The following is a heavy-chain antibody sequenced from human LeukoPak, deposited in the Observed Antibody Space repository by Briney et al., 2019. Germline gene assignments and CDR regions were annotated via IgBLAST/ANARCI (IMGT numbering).Heavy chain of an antibody. V-gene: IGHV3-23*01. D-gene: IGHD3-9*01. CDR1: GCTFSSYA. Sequence: QSGGSLRLSCAASGCTFSSYAVSWVRQAPGKGLEWVSAISGSGGSTYYADSVKGRFTISRDNSKNTLYLQMNSLRAEDTAVYYCAKGRRRGYYILTGYYYYFDCWGQGTLVTVSS. CDR3: AKGRRRGYYILTGYYYYFDC. J-gene: IGHJ4*02. CDR2: ISGSGGST.